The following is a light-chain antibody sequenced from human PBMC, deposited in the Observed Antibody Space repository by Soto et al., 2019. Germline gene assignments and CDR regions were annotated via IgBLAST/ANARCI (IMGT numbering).Light chain of an antibody. Sequence: DIQMTQSPSSLSASVGDRVTISCRASQAINNYLAWYQQKPGKSPKLLIYAASTLQSGVPSRFSGSGSGTDFTLTISTLPPEDVATYYCQKHNSAPPVTFGPGTKVGV. CDR2: AAS. CDR1: QAINNY. V-gene: IGKV1-27*01. J-gene: IGKJ3*01. CDR3: QKHNSAPPVT.